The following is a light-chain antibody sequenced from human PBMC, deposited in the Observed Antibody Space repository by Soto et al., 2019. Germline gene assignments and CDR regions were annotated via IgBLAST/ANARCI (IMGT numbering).Light chain of an antibody. CDR3: QQRNIWPPVT. Sequence: EIVLTQSPATLSLSPGERGTLSCMASESVTNYLAWYQQKPGQAPRLVIYGAFNRATGIPARFSGSGSGTDFTLTISSLEPEDFAVYYCQQRNIWPPVTFGQGTRLEIK. CDR2: GAF. J-gene: IGKJ5*01. CDR1: ESVTNY. V-gene: IGKV3-11*01.